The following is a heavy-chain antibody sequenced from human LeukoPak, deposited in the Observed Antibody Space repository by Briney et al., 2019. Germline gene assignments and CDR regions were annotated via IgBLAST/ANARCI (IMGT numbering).Heavy chain of an antibody. CDR3: ARDRTVTTDSGRNSYYFDY. J-gene: IGHJ4*02. CDR2: ISYDGSNK. D-gene: IGHD4-17*01. V-gene: IGHV3-30*04. CDR1: GFTFSSYA. Sequence: PGGSLRLPCAASGFTFSSYAMHWVGQAPGKGLEWVAVISYDGSNKYYADSVKGRCTISRDNSKNTLYLQMNSLRAEDAAVYYCARDRTVTTDSGRNSYYFDYWGQGTLVTVSS.